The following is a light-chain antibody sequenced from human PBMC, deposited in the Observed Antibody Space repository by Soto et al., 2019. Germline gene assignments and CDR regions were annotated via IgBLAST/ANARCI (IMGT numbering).Light chain of an antibody. V-gene: IGKV3-20*01. CDR3: QQYGSSGT. Sequence: EIGLTQTPRTLSLYPAERATLSCRASQSVSRSHLAWYQQKPGQAPRLLVYGASSRATGIPDRFSGSGSGTDFTLTISRLEPEDFAVYYCQQYGSSGTFGQGTKVDIK. CDR2: GAS. CDR1: QSVSRSH. J-gene: IGKJ1*01.